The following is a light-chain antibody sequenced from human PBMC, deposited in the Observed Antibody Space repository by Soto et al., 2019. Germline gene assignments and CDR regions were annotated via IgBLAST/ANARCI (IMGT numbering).Light chain of an antibody. V-gene: IGKV1-27*01. Sequence: DIQMTQSPSTLSASVGDRVTITCRASQGISNYLAWYQQKPGKVPKLLIYAASTLQSGVPSRFSGSGSGTDLTITISSLQPEDGETYDGQKYNSAPLTFGGGTKVDIK. J-gene: IGKJ4*01. CDR3: QKYNSAPLT. CDR2: AAS. CDR1: QGISNY.